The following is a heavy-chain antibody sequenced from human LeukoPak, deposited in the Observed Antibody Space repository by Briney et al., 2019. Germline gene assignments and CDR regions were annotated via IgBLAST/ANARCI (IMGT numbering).Heavy chain of an antibody. Sequence: PGGSLRLSCAASGFTFSSYSMNWVRQAPGKGLEWVSYISSGSSTIYYVDSVKGRFTISRDNAKNSLYLQMNSLRAEDTAVYYCARDDGSGWLFDYWGQGTLVTVSS. CDR2: ISSGSSTI. CDR1: GFTFSSYS. D-gene: IGHD6-19*01. V-gene: IGHV3-48*04. CDR3: ARDDGSGWLFDY. J-gene: IGHJ4*02.